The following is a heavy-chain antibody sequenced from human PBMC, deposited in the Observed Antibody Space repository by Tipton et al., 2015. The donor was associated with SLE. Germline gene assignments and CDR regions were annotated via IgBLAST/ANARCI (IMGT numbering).Heavy chain of an antibody. CDR2: ISTTGSYM. CDR3: AKRHSSSRRPVDY. D-gene: IGHD6-6*01. J-gene: IGHJ4*02. Sequence: SLRLSCAASEFTLSTYSMNWVRQAPGKGLEWVSSISTTGSYMYYADSVQGRFTISRDNSKNTLYLQMNSLRAEDTAVYYCAKRHSSSRRPVDYWGQGTLVTVSS. CDR1: EFTLSTYS. V-gene: IGHV3-21*04.